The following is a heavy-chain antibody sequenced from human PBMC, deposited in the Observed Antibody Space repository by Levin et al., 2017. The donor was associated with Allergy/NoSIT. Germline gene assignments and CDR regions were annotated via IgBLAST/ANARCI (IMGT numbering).Heavy chain of an antibody. D-gene: IGHD3-16*01. CDR3: VRVLDYYDGRGHSVDAFDV. Sequence: SLKISCAASGFAFSDYYIDCVRQAPGKGLEWVGRIRKRSYSYSTVYAASVTGRFTISRDDSKNSVYLQMNSLKTEDTAVYYCVRVLDYYDGRGHSVDAFDVWGRGTLVTVSS. J-gene: IGHJ3*01. CDR2: IRKRSYSYST. CDR1: GFAFSDYY. V-gene: IGHV3-72*01.